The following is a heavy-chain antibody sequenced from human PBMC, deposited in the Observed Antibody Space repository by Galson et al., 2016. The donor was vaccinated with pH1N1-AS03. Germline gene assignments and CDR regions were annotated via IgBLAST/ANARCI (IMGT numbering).Heavy chain of an antibody. CDR3: SGEVPSGPREEQGLQNFGMDV. Sequence: SVKVSCKASGGIFSNYAISWVRQAPGQGLEWMGGIIPMLGTANYAQTFQGSVTITAAESTRTAYLELRSLTSEDTSVYYCSGEVPSGPREEQGLQNFGMDVWGQWTTVTFSS. CDR2: IIPMLGTA. D-gene: IGHD6-19*01. V-gene: IGHV1-69*13. CDR1: GGIFSNYA. J-gene: IGHJ6*02.